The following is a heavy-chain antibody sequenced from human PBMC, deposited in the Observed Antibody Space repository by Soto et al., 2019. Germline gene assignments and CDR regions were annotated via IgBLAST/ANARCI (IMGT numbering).Heavy chain of an antibody. V-gene: IGHV3-23*01. CDR1: GFNFSSYA. CDR3: AKDLYYDSSGYPPYFDY. J-gene: IGHJ4*02. Sequence: VSLRLSCAASGFNFSSYAMSWVRQAPGKGLEWVSAISGSGGSTYYADSVKGRFTISRDNSKNTLYLQMNSLRAEDTAVYYCAKDLYYDSSGYPPYFDYWGQGTLVTVSS. CDR2: ISGSGGST. D-gene: IGHD3-22*01.